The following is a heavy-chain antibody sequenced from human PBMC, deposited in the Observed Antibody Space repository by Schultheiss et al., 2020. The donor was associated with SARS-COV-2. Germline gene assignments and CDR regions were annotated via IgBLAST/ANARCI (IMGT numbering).Heavy chain of an antibody. CDR3: AKWGVYYDSSGYPY. CDR1: GFTFSGFA. J-gene: IGHJ4*02. D-gene: IGHD3-22*01. V-gene: IGHV3-23*01. Sequence: GGSLRLSCAASGFTFSGFAMSWVRQAPGKGLEWVSVISNSGGSIYYADSVKGRFTISRDNFKNTLYLQMNSLRAEDTAVYYCAKWGVYYDSSGYPYWGQGTLVTVSS. CDR2: ISNSGGSI.